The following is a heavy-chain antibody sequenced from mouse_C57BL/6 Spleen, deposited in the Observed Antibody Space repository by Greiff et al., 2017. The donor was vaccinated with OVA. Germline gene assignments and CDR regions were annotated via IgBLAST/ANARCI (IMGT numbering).Heavy chain of an antibody. CDR1: GYTFTDYN. J-gene: IGHJ3*01. D-gene: IGHD2-13*01. Sequence: EVQLQQSGPELVQPGASVKIPCKASGYTFTDYNMDWVKQSHGKSLEWIGDINPNNGGTIYNQKFKGKATLTVDKSSSTAYMELRSLTSEDTAVYYCAIPIYYCDSLAYWGQGTLVTVSA. CDR2: INPNNGGT. V-gene: IGHV1-18*01. CDR3: AIPIYYCDSLAY.